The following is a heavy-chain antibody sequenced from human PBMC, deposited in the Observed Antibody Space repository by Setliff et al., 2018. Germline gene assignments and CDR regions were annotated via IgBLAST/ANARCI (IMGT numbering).Heavy chain of an antibody. V-gene: IGHV4-39*01. CDR2: IFYSGRT. J-gene: IGHJ4*02. D-gene: IGHD3-16*01. CDR3: ARLPNYVRGSPVDY. Sequence: SETLSLTCTVSGASITNINYYWGLIRPPPGKGLEWIGSIFYSGRTFYNPSLKSRVTISVDTSKIQFSLTLSSVTAADTAVYYCARLPNYVRGSPVDYWGQGTLVTVSS. CDR1: GASITNINYY.